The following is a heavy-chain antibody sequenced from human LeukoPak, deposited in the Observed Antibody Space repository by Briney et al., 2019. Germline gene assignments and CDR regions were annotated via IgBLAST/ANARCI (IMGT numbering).Heavy chain of an antibody. CDR2: ISGRGDNT. V-gene: IGHV3-23*01. CDR1: GITFTTYA. J-gene: IGHJ4*02. Sequence: GGSLRLSCAASGITFTTYAMSWVRQAPGKGLEWVSAISGRGDNTYHADAVKGRFTISRDNSKNTLYLQMNSLRAEDTAVYYCAKDEYSSSWYYFDYWGQGTLVTVSS. D-gene: IGHD6-13*01. CDR3: AKDEYSSSWYYFDY.